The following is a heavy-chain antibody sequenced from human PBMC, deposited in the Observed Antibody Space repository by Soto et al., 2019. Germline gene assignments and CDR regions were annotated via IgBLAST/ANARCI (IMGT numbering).Heavy chain of an antibody. V-gene: IGHV4-59*01. CDR2: IYYSGST. J-gene: IGHJ6*02. Sequence: QVQLQESGPGLVKPSETLSLTCTVSGGSISSYYWSWIRQPPGKGLEWIGYIYYSGSTNYNPSLKSRVPISVDSSKNQFSLNLSSVTAADTAVYYCAREGSYKNYYYYGMDVWGQGTTVTVSS. D-gene: IGHD2-15*01. CDR1: GGSISSYY. CDR3: AREGSYKNYYYYGMDV.